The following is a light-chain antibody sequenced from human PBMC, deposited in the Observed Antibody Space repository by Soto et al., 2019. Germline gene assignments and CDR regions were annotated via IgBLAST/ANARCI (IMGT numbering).Light chain of an antibody. V-gene: IGLV2-23*01. CDR2: EGS. J-gene: IGLJ2*01. CDR3: CSYAGSSTSVV. Sequence: QSALTQPASVSGSPGQSITISCTGTSSDVGSYNLVSCYQQHPGKAPKLMIYEGSKRPSGVSNRFSGSKSGNTASLTISGHQAEDEADYYCCSYAGSSTSVVFGGGTKLTVL. CDR1: SSDVGSYNL.